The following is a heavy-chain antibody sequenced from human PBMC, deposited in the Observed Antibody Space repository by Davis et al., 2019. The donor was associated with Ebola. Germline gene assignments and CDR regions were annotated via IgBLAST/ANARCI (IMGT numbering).Heavy chain of an antibody. J-gene: IGHJ6*02. CDR1: GGSISSSSYY. D-gene: IGHD2-15*01. CDR2: INHSGST. V-gene: IGHV4-39*07. Sequence: SETLSLTCTVSGGSISSSSYYWGWIRQPPGKGLEWIGEINHSGSTNYNPSLKSRVTISVDKSKNQFSLKLSSVTAADTAVYYCARGGYCSGGSCYGGYYYYGMDVWGQGTTVTVSS. CDR3: ARGGYCSGGSCYGGYYYYGMDV.